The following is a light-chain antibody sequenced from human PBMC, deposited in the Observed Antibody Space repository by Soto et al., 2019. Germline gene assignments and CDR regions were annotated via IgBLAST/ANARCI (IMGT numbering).Light chain of an antibody. J-gene: IGLJ1*01. CDR1: SSDVGGYNY. Sequence: QSALTQPPSASGSPGQSVTISCTGTSSDVGGYNYVSWYQQHPGKAPKLMIYEVSKRPSGVPDRFSCSKSGNTASLTVSGLQDEEEADYYCSSYAGSNNPFVFGTGTKLTVL. CDR2: EVS. CDR3: SSYAGSNNPFV. V-gene: IGLV2-8*01.